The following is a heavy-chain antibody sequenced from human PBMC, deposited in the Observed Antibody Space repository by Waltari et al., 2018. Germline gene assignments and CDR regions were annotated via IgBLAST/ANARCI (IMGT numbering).Heavy chain of an antibody. Sequence: EVQLLESGGGLVQPGGSLRLSCAASGFTFSSYAMSWVRQAPGKGLEWVSVISSSGGSTNYADSVKGRFTISRDNSKNTLFMQMDSLRAEDTAVYYCARISSSGYWRAGFDYWGQGTLVTVSS. D-gene: IGHD3-22*01. CDR3: ARISSSGYWRAGFDY. V-gene: IGHV3-23*01. J-gene: IGHJ4*02. CDR1: GFTFSSYA. CDR2: ISSSGGST.